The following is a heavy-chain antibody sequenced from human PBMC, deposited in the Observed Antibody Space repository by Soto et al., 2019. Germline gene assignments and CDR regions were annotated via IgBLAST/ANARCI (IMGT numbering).Heavy chain of an antibody. V-gene: IGHV4-39*01. CDR2: IYYSGST. J-gene: IGHJ6*02. CDR1: GGSISSSSYY. D-gene: IGHD3-3*01. CDR3: ARPAHYDFWSGFRVNYGMDV. Sequence: SETLSLTCTVSGGSISSSSYYWGWIRQPPGKGLEWIGSIYYSGSTYYNPSLKSRVTISVDTSKNQFSLKLSSVTAADTAVYYCARPAHYDFWSGFRVNYGMDVWGQGTTVTVSS.